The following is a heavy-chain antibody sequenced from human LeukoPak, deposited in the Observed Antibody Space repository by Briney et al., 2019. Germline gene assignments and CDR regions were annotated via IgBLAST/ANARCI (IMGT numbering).Heavy chain of an antibody. CDR2: ISYDGSNK. J-gene: IGHJ4*02. D-gene: IGHD6-13*01. CDR1: GFTFSSYS. CDR3: ARDPGIAAAGPEDSLDY. V-gene: IGHV3-30*03. Sequence: GGSLRLSCAASGFTFSSYSMNWVRQAPGKGLEWVAVISYDGSNKYYADSVKGRFTISRDNSKNTLYLQMNSLRAEDTAVYYCARDPGIAAAGPEDSLDYWGQGTLVTVSS.